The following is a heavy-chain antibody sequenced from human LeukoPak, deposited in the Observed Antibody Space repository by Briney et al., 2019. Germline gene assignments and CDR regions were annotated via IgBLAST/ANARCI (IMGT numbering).Heavy chain of an antibody. D-gene: IGHD3-22*01. J-gene: IGHJ4*02. V-gene: IGHV4-39*01. CDR1: GDSISISSYY. Sequence: SETLSLTCTVSGDSISISSYYWGWIPQPPGKGMEWIGTMYSSGSTYYNPSLKSRVTISIDTSKNQFYLKLSSLTAADTAVYYCARRDDSSGYHKIFDYWGPGTLVTVSS. CDR2: MYSSGST. CDR3: ARRDDSSGYHKIFDY.